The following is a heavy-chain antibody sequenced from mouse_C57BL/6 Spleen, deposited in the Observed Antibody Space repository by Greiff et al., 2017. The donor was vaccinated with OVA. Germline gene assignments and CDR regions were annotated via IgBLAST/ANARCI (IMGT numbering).Heavy chain of an antibody. J-gene: IGHJ2*01. V-gene: IGHV1-15*01. CDR1: GYTFTDYE. Sequence: VQLQQSGAELVRPGASVTLSCKASGYTFTDYEMHWVKQTPVHGLEWIGAIDPETGGTAYNQKFKGKAILTADKSSSTAYMELRSLTSEDSAVYYCTREPIVTRVFDYWGQGTTLTVSS. CDR3: TREPIVTRVFDY. D-gene: IGHD2-5*01. CDR2: IDPETGGT.